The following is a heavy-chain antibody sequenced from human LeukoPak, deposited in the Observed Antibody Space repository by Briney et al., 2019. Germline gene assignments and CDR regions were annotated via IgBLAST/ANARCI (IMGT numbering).Heavy chain of an antibody. CDR1: GGSISSYY. V-gene: IGHV4-59*01. D-gene: IGHD5-18*01. CDR3: ARDRVGGYSYGYFYYYMDV. J-gene: IGHJ6*03. Sequence: SETLSLTCTVSGGSISSYYWSWIRQPPGKGLEWLGYIYYSGSTNYNPSLKSRVTISVDTSKNQFSLKLSSVTAADTAVYYCARDRVGGYSYGYFYYYMDVWGKGTTVTVSS. CDR2: IYYSGST.